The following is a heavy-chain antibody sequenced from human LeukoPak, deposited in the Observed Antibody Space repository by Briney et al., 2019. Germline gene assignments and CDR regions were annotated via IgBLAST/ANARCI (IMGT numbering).Heavy chain of an antibody. D-gene: IGHD4-17*01. V-gene: IGHV1-2*02. CDR1: GYTFTDYY. Sequence: ASVKVSCKTSGYTFTDYYMHWVRRAPGQGLEWMGWINPNSGDTNYAQKFQGRVTMARDTSISTAYMELSRLRSDDTAVYYCARLLEYGDYVGFDYWGQGTLVTVSS. CDR2: INPNSGDT. CDR3: ARLLEYGDYVGFDY. J-gene: IGHJ4*02.